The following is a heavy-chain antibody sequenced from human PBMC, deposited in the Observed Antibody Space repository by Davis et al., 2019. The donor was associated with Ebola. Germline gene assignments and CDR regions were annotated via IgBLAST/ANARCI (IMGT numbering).Heavy chain of an antibody. CDR1: GGSFSGYY. CDR2: INHSGST. CDR3: ASSPIVGAAHFDY. V-gene: IGHV4-34*01. Sequence: MPSETLSLTCAVYGGSFSGYYWSWIRQPPGKGREWIGEINHSGSTNYNPSLKSRVTISVDTSKNQFSLKLSSVTAADTAVYYCASSPIVGAAHFDYWGQGTLVTVSS. D-gene: IGHD1-26*01. J-gene: IGHJ4*02.